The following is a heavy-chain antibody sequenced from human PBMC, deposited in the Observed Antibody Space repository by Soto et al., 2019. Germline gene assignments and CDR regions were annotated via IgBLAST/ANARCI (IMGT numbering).Heavy chain of an antibody. J-gene: IGHJ4*02. V-gene: IGHV3-33*01. CDR2: IWFDGSKR. CDR1: GFSFSTFA. D-gene: IGHD3-22*01. CDR3: TRAGDSSGYPVYFDS. Sequence: PGGSLRPSCPASGFSFSTFAMHWVRQAPGKGLECVAVIWFDGSKRDYADSVKGRVTVTRDNSENTVSLEMSNLRCEDTVVYYCTRAGDSSGYPVYFDSWGQGTVVTVSS.